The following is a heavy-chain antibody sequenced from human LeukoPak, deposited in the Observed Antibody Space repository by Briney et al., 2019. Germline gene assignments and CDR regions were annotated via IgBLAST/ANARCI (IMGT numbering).Heavy chain of an antibody. CDR3: ARGLPGGFDY. Sequence: GGSLRLSCAASGFTFSSYNMNWVRQAPGKGLEWVSFIGSTGSAIYYIDSVKGRFTISRQNAQNSLYLQMNGLRVGDTAVYYCARGLPGGFDYWGQGTLVTVSS. CDR2: IGSTGSAI. V-gene: IGHV3-48*01. J-gene: IGHJ4*02. CDR1: GFTFSSYN. D-gene: IGHD2-21*02.